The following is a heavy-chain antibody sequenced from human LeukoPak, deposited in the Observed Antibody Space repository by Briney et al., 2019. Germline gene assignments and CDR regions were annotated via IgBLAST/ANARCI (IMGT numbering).Heavy chain of an antibody. J-gene: IGHJ5*01. Sequence: GGSLRLSCAASGFTFSSHAMSWVRQAPGKGPEWVSDISGSGGTTYYAESVKGRFTISRDNSKNTLYLQLNSLRAEDTALYYCAKSWQYNWFDSWGQGTLVTVSS. D-gene: IGHD6-19*01. CDR3: AKSWQYNWFDS. CDR2: ISGSGGTT. CDR1: GFTFSSHA. V-gene: IGHV3-23*01.